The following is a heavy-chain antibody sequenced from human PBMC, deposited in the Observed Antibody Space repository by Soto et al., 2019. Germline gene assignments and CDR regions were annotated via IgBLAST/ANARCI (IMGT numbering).Heavy chain of an antibody. CDR2: TYYRSKWSN. CDR1: GDSVSSNSAA. D-gene: IGHD2-15*01. CDR3: ARGTVVVAATRVYYYYIDV. J-gene: IGHJ6*03. V-gene: IGHV6-1*01. Sequence: SQTLSLTCAISGDSVSSNSAAWSWIRQSPSRGLEWLGRTYYRSKWSNDYAVSVKSRITINPDTSKNQFSLQLNSVTPEDTAVYYCARGTVVVAATRVYYYYIDVWGKGTAVTAP.